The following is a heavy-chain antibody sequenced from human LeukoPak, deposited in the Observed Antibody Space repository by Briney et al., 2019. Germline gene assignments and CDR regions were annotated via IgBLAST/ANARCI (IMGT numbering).Heavy chain of an antibody. J-gene: IGHJ4*02. CDR2: ISSSGTTI. V-gene: IGHV3-48*01. CDR1: GFTFRTSG. CDR3: AKDGGTHFDH. D-gene: IGHD1-26*01. Sequence: PGGSLRLSCAASGFTFRTSGMNWVRQAPGKGLEWVSYISSSGTTISYAQSVKGRFTITRDSAQNSLTLHMNTLRADDTAVYYCAKDGGTHFDHWGQGTLVTVSS.